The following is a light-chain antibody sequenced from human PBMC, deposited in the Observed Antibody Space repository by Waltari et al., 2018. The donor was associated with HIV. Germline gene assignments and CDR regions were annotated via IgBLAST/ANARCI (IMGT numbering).Light chain of an antibody. Sequence: QSVVTQPPSASGTPGQRVTISCSGSGSNIGTYSVNWYQHFPGTAPKLLIYMNTQRPEGVPCRFSGSQSGTSAARAISGLQYDDEADDYCAVWDDSLGGAVFGGGTKLTVL. CDR3: AVWDDSLGGAV. V-gene: IGLV1-47*01. J-gene: IGLJ2*01. CDR2: MNT. CDR1: GSNIGTYS.